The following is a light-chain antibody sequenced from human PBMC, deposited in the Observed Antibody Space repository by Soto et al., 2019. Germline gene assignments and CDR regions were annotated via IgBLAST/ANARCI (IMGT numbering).Light chain of an antibody. CDR3: SSYTTRNTEV. CDR2: DVT. V-gene: IGLV2-14*03. Sequence: QSVLAQPASVSGSPGQSICISCLGTSSDVGAFNYVSWYQHHPGKAPQLIIYDVTSRPSGVSNRFSASKSGNTASLTISGLQAEDEADYYCSSYTTRNTEVFGSGTKVTVL. CDR1: SSDVGAFNY. J-gene: IGLJ1*01.